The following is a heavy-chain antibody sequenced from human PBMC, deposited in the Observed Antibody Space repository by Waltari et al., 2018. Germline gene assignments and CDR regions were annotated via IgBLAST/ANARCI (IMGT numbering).Heavy chain of an antibody. J-gene: IGHJ5*02. CDR2: INPNSGGT. V-gene: IGHV1-2*06. D-gene: IGHD5-18*01. CDR1: GYTFTGYY. Sequence: QVQLVQSGAEVKKPGASVKVSCKASGYTFTGYYMHWVRQAPGQGLEWMGRINPNSGGTNYAQKLQGRVTMTRDTSISTAYMELSRLRSDDTAVYYCAREEYSYGALNWFDPWGQGTLVTVSS. CDR3: AREEYSYGALNWFDP.